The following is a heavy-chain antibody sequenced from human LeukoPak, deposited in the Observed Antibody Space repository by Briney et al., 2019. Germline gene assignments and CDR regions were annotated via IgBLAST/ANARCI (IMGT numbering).Heavy chain of an antibody. V-gene: IGHV3-9*01. D-gene: IGHD6-13*01. Sequence: GGSLRLSCAASGFTFDDYAMHWVRQAPGKGLEWVSGISWNSGSIGYADSVKGRFTISRDNAKNSLYLQMNSLRAEDTALYYCAKDSTAAGTSNFDYWGQGTLVTVSS. J-gene: IGHJ4*02. CDR3: AKDSTAAGTSNFDY. CDR2: ISWNSGSI. CDR1: GFTFDDYA.